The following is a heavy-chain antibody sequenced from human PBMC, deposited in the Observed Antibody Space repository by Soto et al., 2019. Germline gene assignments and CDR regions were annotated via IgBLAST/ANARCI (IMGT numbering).Heavy chain of an antibody. Sequence: EVQLVESGGGLVQPGGSLRLSCAASGFTFSTYWMSWARQAPGKGLEWVAKIKQDGSEKYYVDAVKGRFTISRDNAKRSLYLQMNSLRVEDTAVYYCARYANMDVWGKGTTVTVSS. CDR3: ARYANMDV. CDR1: GFTFSTYW. CDR2: IKQDGSEK. V-gene: IGHV3-7*01. J-gene: IGHJ6*03.